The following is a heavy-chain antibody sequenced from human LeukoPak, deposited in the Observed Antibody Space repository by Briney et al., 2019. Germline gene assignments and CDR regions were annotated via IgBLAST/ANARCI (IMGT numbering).Heavy chain of an antibody. D-gene: IGHD1-26*01. CDR3: ARHNHEWELEDAFDI. J-gene: IGHJ3*02. CDR2: IYYSGST. V-gene: IGHV4-59*08. Sequence: SETLSLTCTVSGGSISSYYWSWIRQPPGKGLEWIGYIYYSGSTNYNPSLKSRVTISVDTSKNQFSLKLSSVTAADTAVYYCARHNHEWELEDAFDIWGQGTMVTVSS. CDR1: GGSISSYY.